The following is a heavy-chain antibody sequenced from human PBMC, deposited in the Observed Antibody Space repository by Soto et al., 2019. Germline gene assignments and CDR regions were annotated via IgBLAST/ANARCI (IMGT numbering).Heavy chain of an antibody. J-gene: IGHJ4*02. CDR3: ASDPYTNIAGR. Sequence: HLVQSGGGLVQAGGSLRLSCAASGFSVSDYYMGWVRLAPGKGLEWVSLIYSGGDTFYADSVRGRFTISRDPSKNTLYFQLNRLRAEETTVYICASDPYTNIAGRWCQGARVSVSS. D-gene: IGHD2-2*02. CDR2: IYSGGDT. CDR1: GFSVSDYY. V-gene: IGHV3-66*01.